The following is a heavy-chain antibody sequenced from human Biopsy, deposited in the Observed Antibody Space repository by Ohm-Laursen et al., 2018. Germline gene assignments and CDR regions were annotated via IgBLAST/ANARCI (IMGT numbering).Heavy chain of an antibody. Sequence: TLSLTCTVSGDSINSYYWSWIRQPAGKGLEWIGRIYTSGSPNYNLSLESRVTMSVDTSKNQFSLNLRSVTAADTAVYYCARGTGRYYVYGAFDIWGQGTVVTVSA. J-gene: IGHJ3*02. CDR2: IYTSGSP. D-gene: IGHD1-26*01. CDR1: GDSINSYY. V-gene: IGHV4-4*07. CDR3: ARGTGRYYVYGAFDI.